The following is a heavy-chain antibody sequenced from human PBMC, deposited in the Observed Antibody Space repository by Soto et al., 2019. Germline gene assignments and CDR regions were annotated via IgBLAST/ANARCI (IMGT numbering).Heavy chain of an antibody. Sequence: SETLSLTCTVSGGSLSRSISFWAWFRQPPGKGLEWIGNVYYSGTTYYNPSLKGRVTVSMDTSKNQYSLKLSSVAAADSPVYYCARGLRYGSGSYYRCYYNGTDVWGKGTTGTGSS. V-gene: IGHV4-39*02. J-gene: IGHJ6*04. CDR1: GGSLSRSISF. CDR2: VYYSGTT. CDR3: ARGLRYGSGSYYRCYYNGTDV. D-gene: IGHD3-10*01.